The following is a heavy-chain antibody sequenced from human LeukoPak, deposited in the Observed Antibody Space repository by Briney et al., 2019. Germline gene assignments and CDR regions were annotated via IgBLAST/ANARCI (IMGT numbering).Heavy chain of an antibody. J-gene: IGHJ4*02. CDR1: GFTFSRHW. Sequence: GGSLRLSCAASGFTFSRHWMTWVRQAPGKGLEWVANIKHDGSEKNYVDSVKGRFTISRDNAKNSLYLQMNSLRAEDTAVYYCATPLDYFDMSDSPQGGDWGQGTLVTVSS. V-gene: IGHV3-7*03. CDR3: ATPLDYFDMSDSPQGGD. D-gene: IGHD3-22*01. CDR2: IKHDGSEK.